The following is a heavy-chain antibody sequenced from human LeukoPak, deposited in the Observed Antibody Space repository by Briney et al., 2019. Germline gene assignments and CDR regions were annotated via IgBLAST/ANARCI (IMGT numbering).Heavy chain of an antibody. D-gene: IGHD3-10*01. Sequence: SVKVSCKASGYTFTSYDINWVRQAPGQGLEWMGGIIPIFGTANYAQKFQGRVTITADKSTSTAYMELSSLRSEDTAVYYCASRNHYYGSGSHNFDYWGQGTLVTVSS. V-gene: IGHV1-69*06. J-gene: IGHJ4*02. CDR3: ASRNHYYGSGSHNFDY. CDR1: GYTFTSYD. CDR2: IIPIFGTA.